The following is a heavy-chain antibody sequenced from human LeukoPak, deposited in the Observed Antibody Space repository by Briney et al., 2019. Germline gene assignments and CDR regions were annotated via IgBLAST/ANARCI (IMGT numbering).Heavy chain of an antibody. V-gene: IGHV4-59*01. CDR2: IYYSGST. CDR1: GGSISSYY. J-gene: IGHJ4*02. Sequence: SETLSLTCTVSGGSISSYYWSWIRQPPGKGLEWIGYIYYSGSTNYNPSLKSRVTISVDTSKNQFSLKLSSVTAADTAVYYCATQAVGATRGYFDYWGQGTLATVSS. D-gene: IGHD1-26*01. CDR3: ATQAVGATRGYFDY.